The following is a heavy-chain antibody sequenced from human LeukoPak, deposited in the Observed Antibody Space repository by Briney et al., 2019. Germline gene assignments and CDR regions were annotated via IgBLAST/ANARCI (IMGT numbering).Heavy chain of an antibody. J-gene: IGHJ6*02. CDR2: IKQDGSEK. Sequence: GGSLTLSCERPGMTLSPYWISWVRQAPSKGLQWVADIKQDGSEKYCVDSVKGRFTICRDNARNSLHLEMNSLRAEDTAVYYCARGRKGLQVWGQGTTVTVSS. CDR3: ARGRKGLQV. CDR1: GMTLSPYW. V-gene: IGHV3-7*05. D-gene: IGHD3-16*01.